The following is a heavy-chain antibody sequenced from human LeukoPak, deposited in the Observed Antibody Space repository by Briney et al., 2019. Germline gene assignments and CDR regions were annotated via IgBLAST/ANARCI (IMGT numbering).Heavy chain of an antibody. CDR1: GGSFSGYY. V-gene: IGHV4-34*01. CDR3: ARAAYSSGWYPTLGYFQH. D-gene: IGHD6-19*01. CDR2: INHSGST. J-gene: IGHJ1*01. Sequence: SETLSLTCAVYGGSFSGYYWSWIRQPPGKGLEWIGEINHSGSTNYNPSLKSRVTISVDTSKNQFSLKPSSVTAADTAVYYCARAAYSSGWYPTLGYFQHWGQGTLVTVSS.